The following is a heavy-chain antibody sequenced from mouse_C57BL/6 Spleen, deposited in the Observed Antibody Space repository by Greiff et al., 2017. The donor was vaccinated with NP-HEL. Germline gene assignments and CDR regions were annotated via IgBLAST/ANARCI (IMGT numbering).Heavy chain of an antibody. V-gene: IGHV5-9-1*02. CDR1: GFTFSSYA. CDR2: ISSGGDYI. J-gene: IGHJ2*01. CDR3: TRESDGSSLFDY. Sequence: EVMLVESGEGLVKPGGSLKLSCAASGFTFSSYAMSWVRQTPEKRLEWVAYISSGGDYIYYADTVKGRFTISRDNARNTLYQQMSSLKSEDTAVYYCTRESDGSSLFDYWGQGTTLTVSS. D-gene: IGHD1-1*01.